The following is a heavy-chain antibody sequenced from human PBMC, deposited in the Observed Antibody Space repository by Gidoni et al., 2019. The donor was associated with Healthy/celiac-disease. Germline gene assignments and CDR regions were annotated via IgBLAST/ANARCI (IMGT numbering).Heavy chain of an antibody. CDR1: GYRFTSYW. CDR2: IYPGDSDT. Sequence: EVQLVQSGAEVNKPGESLMFSRKGSGYRFTSYWIGWVRQRPGKGLEWMGIIYPGDSDTRYSPSFQGQVTISADKSISTAYLQWSSLKASDTAMYYCARQSNQHVAAFDIWGQGTMVTVSS. CDR3: ARQSNQHVAAFDI. D-gene: IGHD4-4*01. V-gene: IGHV5-51*01. J-gene: IGHJ3*02.